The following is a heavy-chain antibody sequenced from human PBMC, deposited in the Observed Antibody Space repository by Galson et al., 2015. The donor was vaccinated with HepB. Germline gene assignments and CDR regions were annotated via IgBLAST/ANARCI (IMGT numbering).Heavy chain of an antibody. J-gene: IGHJ2*01. CDR3: AKDGYSGYRVWYFDL. CDR1: GFTFSNAW. CDR2: ISSSSSTI. Sequence: SLRLSCAASGFTFSNAWMSWVRQAPGKGLEWVSYISSSSSTIYYADSVKGRFTISRDNAKNTLYLQMNSLRAEDTAVYYCAKDGYSGYRVWYFDLWGRGTLVTVSS. V-gene: IGHV3-48*01. D-gene: IGHD5-12*01.